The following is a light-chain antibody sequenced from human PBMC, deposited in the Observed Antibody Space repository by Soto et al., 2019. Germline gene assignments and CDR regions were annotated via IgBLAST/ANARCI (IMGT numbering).Light chain of an antibody. CDR3: QHYNNWPRT. Sequence: EIVMTQSPATLSVSPGERATLSCRASQSVSSNLAWYQQKPGQAPRLLIYGASTRATGIPARFSGSGSWTEFTLTISILQSEDFAVYYCQHYNNWPRTFGQGTKVEIK. CDR1: QSVSSN. CDR2: GAS. J-gene: IGKJ1*01. V-gene: IGKV3-15*01.